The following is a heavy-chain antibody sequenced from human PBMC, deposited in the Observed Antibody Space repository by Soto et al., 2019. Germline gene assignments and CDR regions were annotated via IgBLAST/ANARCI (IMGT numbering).Heavy chain of an antibody. D-gene: IGHD2-2*01. CDR2: IHYSGYT. V-gene: IGHV4-39*01. CDR1: GGSISNSPYY. Sequence: SETLSLTCTVSGGSISNSPYYWGWIRQPPGKGLEWLGSIHYSGYTHYNPSLKSRVTISVDTSKRQFSLNLNSVTAADTAVYYCVRLCGYRSIYGMDVWGQGTTVTVSS. CDR3: VRLCGYRSIYGMDV. J-gene: IGHJ6*02.